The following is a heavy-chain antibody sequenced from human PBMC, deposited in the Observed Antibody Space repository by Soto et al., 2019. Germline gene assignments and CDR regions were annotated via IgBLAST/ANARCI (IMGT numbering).Heavy chain of an antibody. Sequence: TLSLTCTVSGGSISSGGYYWSWIRQHPGKGLEWIGYIYYSGSTYYNPSLKSRVTISVDTSKNQFSLKLSSVTAADTAVYYCARGGHYYYYGMDVWGQGTTVTVSS. CDR1: GGSISSGGYY. D-gene: IGHD3-16*01. J-gene: IGHJ6*02. CDR3: ARGGHYYYYGMDV. CDR2: IYYSGST. V-gene: IGHV4-31*03.